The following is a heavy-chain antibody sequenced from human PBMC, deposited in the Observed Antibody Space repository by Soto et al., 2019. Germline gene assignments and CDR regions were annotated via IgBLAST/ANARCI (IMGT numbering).Heavy chain of an antibody. CDR2: IVVGTADT. J-gene: IGHJ6*02. Sequence: QTQLLQSGPEVKKPGTSVKVSCRASGFAFSTSAVQWVRQARGQRLEWIGWIVVGTADTNYAQKFQERVTITTDSSTNTAYLELGSLRFDYTAVYYCAASTRSTHYYYGMDVWGQGTTVTVSS. V-gene: IGHV1-58*03. CDR1: GFAFSTSA. D-gene: IGHD1-1*01. CDR3: AASTRSTHYYYGMDV.